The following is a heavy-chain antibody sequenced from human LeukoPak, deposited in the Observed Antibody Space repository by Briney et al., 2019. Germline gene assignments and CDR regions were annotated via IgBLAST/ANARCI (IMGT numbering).Heavy chain of an antibody. CDR1: GYSISSGYY. CDR2: IYHSGST. CDR3: ASYPIRGYSGPNWFDP. J-gene: IGHJ5*02. Sequence: SETLSLTCTVSGYSISSGYYWGWIRQPPGKGLEWIGSIYHSGSTYYNPSLKSRVTISVDTSKNQFSLKLSSVTAADTAVYYCASYPIRGYSGPNWFDPWGQGTLVTVSS. D-gene: IGHD5-12*01. V-gene: IGHV4-38-2*02.